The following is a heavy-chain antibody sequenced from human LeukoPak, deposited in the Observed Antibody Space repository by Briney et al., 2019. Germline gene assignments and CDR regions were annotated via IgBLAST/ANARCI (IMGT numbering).Heavy chain of an antibody. Sequence: GGSLGLSCVASGFTFSRCGMHWVRQAPGKGLEWVAVIYSDGRNEYYADSVEGRFTISRDNSKNTLYLQMNSLRAEDTAVYYCARAEPGLFDYWGLGTLVTVS. V-gene: IGHV3-33*01. J-gene: IGHJ4*02. CDR3: ARAEPGLFDY. CDR1: GFTFSRCG. CDR2: IYSDGRNE.